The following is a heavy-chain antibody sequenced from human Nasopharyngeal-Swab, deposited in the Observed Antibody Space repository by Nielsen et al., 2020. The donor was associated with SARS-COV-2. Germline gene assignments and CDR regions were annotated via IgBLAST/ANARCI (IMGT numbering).Heavy chain of an antibody. CDR3: ARGLNYYDRSGYYNY. CDR2: IYSGGAT. D-gene: IGHD3-22*01. V-gene: IGHV3-53*01. J-gene: IGHJ4*02. Sequence: ARQAPGKGLEWVSIIYSGGATHYADSVRGRLTISRDNSKNTLYLQMNSLRAEDTAVYYCARGLNYYDRSGYYNYWGQGTLVTVSS.